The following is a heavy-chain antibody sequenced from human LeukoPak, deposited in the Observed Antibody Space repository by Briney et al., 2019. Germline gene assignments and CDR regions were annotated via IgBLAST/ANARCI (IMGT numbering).Heavy chain of an antibody. CDR3: ARDTGIAAAAPRWFDP. CDR2: ISAYNGYT. J-gene: IGHJ5*02. D-gene: IGHD6-13*01. V-gene: IGHV1-18*04. Sequence: GASVKVSCKASGYTFTSYGISWVRQAPGQGLEWMGWISAYNGYTNHAQKLQGRVTMTTDTSTSTAYMELRSLRSDDTAVYYCARDTGIAAAAPRWFDPWGQGTLVTVSS. CDR1: GYTFTSYG.